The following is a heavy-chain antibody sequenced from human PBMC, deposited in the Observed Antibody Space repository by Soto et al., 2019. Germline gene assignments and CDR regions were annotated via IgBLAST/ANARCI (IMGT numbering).Heavy chain of an antibody. CDR2: IYYSGST. V-gene: IGHV4-31*03. CDR1: GGSISSGGYY. CDR3: ARGVVGYYDILTGYGAFDY. J-gene: IGHJ4*02. D-gene: IGHD3-9*01. Sequence: SETLSLTCTVSGGSISSGGYYWSWIRQHPGKGLEWIGYIYYSGSTYYNPSLKSRVTISVDTSKNQFSLKLSSVTAADTAVYYCARGVVGYYDILTGYGAFDYWGQGTLVTVSS.